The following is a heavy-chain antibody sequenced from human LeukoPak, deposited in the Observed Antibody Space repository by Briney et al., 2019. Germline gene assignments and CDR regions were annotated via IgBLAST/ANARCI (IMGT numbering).Heavy chain of an antibody. Sequence: ASVKVSCKASGYTFTSYDINWVRQATGQGLEWMGWMNPNSGNTGYAQKFQGRVTMTRNTSISTAYMELSSLRSEDTAVYYCARGPDYYGSGSLDAFDIWGRGTMVIVSS. CDR2: MNPNSGNT. D-gene: IGHD3-10*01. CDR3: ARGPDYYGSGSLDAFDI. V-gene: IGHV1-8*01. J-gene: IGHJ3*02. CDR1: GYTFTSYD.